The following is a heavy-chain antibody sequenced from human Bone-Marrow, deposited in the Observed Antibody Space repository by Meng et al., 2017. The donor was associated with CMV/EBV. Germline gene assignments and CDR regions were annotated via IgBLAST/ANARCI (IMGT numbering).Heavy chain of an antibody. CDR2: IIPILGIA. D-gene: IGHD6-19*01. J-gene: IGHJ5*02. CDR3: AREVGVWAFIVVAGKKWFDP. Sequence: SVKVSCKASGGTFSSYAISCVRQAPGQGLEWMGGIIPILGIANYAQKFQGRVTITADKSTSTAYMELSSLRSEDTAVYYCAREVGVWAFIVVAGKKWFDPWGQGTLVTVSS. V-gene: IGHV1-69*10. CDR1: GGTFSSYA.